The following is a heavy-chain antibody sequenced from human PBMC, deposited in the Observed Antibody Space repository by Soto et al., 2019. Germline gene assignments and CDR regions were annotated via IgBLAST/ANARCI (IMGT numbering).Heavy chain of an antibody. CDR2: IKSQGEGGTT. V-gene: IGHV3-15*01. J-gene: IGHJ4*02. CDR3: ATFRSYSEY. CDR1: GFTFSDAW. Sequence: VPLVESGGGLVKPGGSLRLSCAASGFTFSDAWMTWVRQAPGKGLEWVGRIKSQGEGGTTEYAAPVKGRFTISRDDSENTLYLQMNSLKSEDTAVYYCATFRSYSEYWGPGTLVTVSS.